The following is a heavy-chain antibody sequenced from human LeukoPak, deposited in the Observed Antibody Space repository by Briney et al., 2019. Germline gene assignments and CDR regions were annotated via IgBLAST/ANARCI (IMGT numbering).Heavy chain of an antibody. D-gene: IGHD6-13*01. J-gene: IGHJ4*02. CDR3: ARGGFSSSWYYRN. CDR1: GFTFSGYW. CDR2: INQDESEK. Sequence: GGSLRLSCAASGFTFSGYWMSWVRQAPGKGLEWVANINQDESEKYYVDSMKGRFTISRDNAKNSLYLQINSLRAEDTAVYYCARGGFSSSWYYRNWGQGTLVTVSS. V-gene: IGHV3-7*01.